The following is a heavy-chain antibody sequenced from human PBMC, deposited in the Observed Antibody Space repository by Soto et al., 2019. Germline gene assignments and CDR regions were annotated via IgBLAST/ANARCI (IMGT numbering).Heavy chain of an antibody. CDR3: ASLGRHG. D-gene: IGHD3-16*01. CDR1: GFSFSDSW. V-gene: IGHV3-7*01. CDR2: INPGGSEK. Sequence: GGSLRLSCVASGFSFSDSWMDWVRQAPGKGPEWVANINPGGSEKNFVDSVKGRFTISRDNAKNSLSLQMNNLRAEDTAVYYCASLGRHGWGQGTTVTVSS. J-gene: IGHJ6*02.